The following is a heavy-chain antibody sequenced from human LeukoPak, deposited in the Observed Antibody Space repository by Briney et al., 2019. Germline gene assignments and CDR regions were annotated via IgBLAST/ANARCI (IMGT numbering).Heavy chain of an antibody. Sequence: GGSLRLSCAASGFTFSSYWMSWVRQAPGKGLEWVANIKQDGSEKYYVDSVKGRFTISRDNAKNSLYLQINSLRAEDTAVYYCAKNRGGYYFDYWGQGTLVTVSS. CDR2: IKQDGSEK. J-gene: IGHJ4*02. CDR3: AKNRGGYYFDY. V-gene: IGHV3-7*01. CDR1: GFTFSSYW. D-gene: IGHD2/OR15-2a*01.